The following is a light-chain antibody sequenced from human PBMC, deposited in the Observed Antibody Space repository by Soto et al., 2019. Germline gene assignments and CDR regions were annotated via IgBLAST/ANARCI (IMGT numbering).Light chain of an antibody. CDR2: GAS. CDR1: QSVSSTF. CDR3: QQYGTSPRGT. Sequence: DIVLTQSPGTLSLSPGERATLSCRASQSVSSTFFAWYQQKPGQAPRLLMFGASNRATGIPDRFSGSGSGTDSTLTISRLEPEDFAMYYCQQYGTSPRGTFGQGTKVDIK. J-gene: IGKJ1*01. V-gene: IGKV3-20*01.